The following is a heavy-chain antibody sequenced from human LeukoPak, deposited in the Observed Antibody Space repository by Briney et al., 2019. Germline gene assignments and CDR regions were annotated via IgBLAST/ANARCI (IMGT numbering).Heavy chain of an antibody. CDR3: AKDRTVPASFDY. CDR1: GFTFSSYA. J-gene: IGHJ4*02. V-gene: IGHV3-23*01. CDR2: ISGSGGST. D-gene: IGHD4-11*01. Sequence: PGGSLRLSCAASGFTFSSYAMSWVRQAPGKGLEWVSAISGSGGSTYYADSVKGRLTISRDNSKNTLYLQMNSLRGEDTAVYYCAKDRTVPASFDYWGQGTLVTVSS.